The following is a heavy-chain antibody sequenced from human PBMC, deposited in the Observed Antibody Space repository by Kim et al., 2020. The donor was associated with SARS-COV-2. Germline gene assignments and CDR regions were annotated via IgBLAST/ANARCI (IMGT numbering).Heavy chain of an antibody. J-gene: IGHJ3*02. CDR2: ISYDGSNK. Sequence: GGSLRLSCAASGFTFSSYAMHWVRQAPGKGLEWVAVISYDGSNKYYADSVKGRFTISRDNSKNTLYLQMNSLRAEDTAVYYCAREILWRKGAFDIWGQGT. CDR1: GFTFSSYA. D-gene: IGHD2-21*01. CDR3: AREILWRKGAFDI. V-gene: IGHV3-30-3*01.